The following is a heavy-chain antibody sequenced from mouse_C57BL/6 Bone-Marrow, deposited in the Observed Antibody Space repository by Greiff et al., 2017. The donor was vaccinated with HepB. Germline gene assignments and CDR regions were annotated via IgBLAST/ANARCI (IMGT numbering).Heavy chain of an antibody. J-gene: IGHJ1*03. CDR1: GFTFSDYG. V-gene: IGHV5-15*01. CDR3: ARRGTTVVATEHWYFDV. CDR2: ISNLAYSI. Sequence: EVQLVESGGGLVQPGGSLKLSCAASGFTFSDYGMAWVRQAPRKGPEWVAIISNLAYSIYYADTVTGRFTISRENAKNTLYLEMSSLRSEDTAMYYCARRGTTVVATEHWYFDVWGTGTTVTVSS. D-gene: IGHD1-1*01.